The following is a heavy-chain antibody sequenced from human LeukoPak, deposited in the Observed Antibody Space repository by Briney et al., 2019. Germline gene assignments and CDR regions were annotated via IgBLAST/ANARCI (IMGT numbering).Heavy chain of an antibody. CDR1: GLTLSRYW. Sequence: GGSLRLSCAASGLTLSRYWMSWVRQAPGMGLEWVANINEDGTKKFYADSMKGRFTIFTDNAKNSLYLQMNSLTVEDTAVYYCTRENIVGSTWGDIDYWGQGTLVTVSS. CDR3: TRENIVGSTWGDIDY. J-gene: IGHJ4*02. CDR2: INEDGTKK. D-gene: IGHD1-26*01. V-gene: IGHV3-7*01.